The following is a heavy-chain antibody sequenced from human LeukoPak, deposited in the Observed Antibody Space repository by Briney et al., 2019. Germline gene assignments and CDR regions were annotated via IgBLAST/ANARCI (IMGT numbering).Heavy chain of an antibody. CDR3: ARHLYYDFWSGPWDL. V-gene: IGHV4-30-2*01. Sequence: SETLSLTCTVSGGSISSGGYYWSWIRQPPGKGLEWIGYIYLSGSTYYNPSLKSRVTISVDRSKNQFSLKLSSVTAADTAVYYCARHLYYDFWSGPWDLWGRGTLVTVSS. J-gene: IGHJ2*01. D-gene: IGHD3-3*01. CDR2: IYLSGST. CDR1: GGSISSGGYY.